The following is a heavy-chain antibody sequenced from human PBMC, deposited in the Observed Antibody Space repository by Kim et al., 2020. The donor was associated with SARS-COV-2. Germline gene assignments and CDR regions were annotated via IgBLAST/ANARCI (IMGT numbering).Heavy chain of an antibody. CDR1: GGSFSNNY. CDR2: VFYSGNT. D-gene: IGHD1-26*01. V-gene: IGHV4-59*01. CDR3: ARGVGYSIEIDS. J-gene: IGHJ4*02. Sequence: SETLSLTCSTSGGSFSNNYWSWIRQTPGKGLEWIGYVFYSGNTNNNPSFRSRVTMSVDMSRKQFSMKLKSVTAADTARYYCARGVGYSIEIDSWGQGTLV.